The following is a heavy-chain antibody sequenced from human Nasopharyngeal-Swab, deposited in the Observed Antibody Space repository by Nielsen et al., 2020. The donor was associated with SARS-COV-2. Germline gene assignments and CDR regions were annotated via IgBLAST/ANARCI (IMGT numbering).Heavy chain of an antibody. D-gene: IGHD3-10*01. Sequence: VRQAPGQGLEWMGRINPDSGGTNYAQKFQGRVTMTRDTSISTAYMELSRLRSDDTAVYYCARGPYYGDYFDYWGQGTLVTVSS. CDR2: INPDSGGT. CDR3: ARGPYYGDYFDY. J-gene: IGHJ4*02. V-gene: IGHV1-2*06.